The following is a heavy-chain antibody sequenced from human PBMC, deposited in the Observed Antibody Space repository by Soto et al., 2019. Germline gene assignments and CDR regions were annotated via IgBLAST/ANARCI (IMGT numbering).Heavy chain of an antibody. J-gene: IGHJ4*02. V-gene: IGHV4-4*02. D-gene: IGHD1-7*01. CDR2: IDRTGSA. CDR3: APRDPGTTVDY. Sequence: PSETLSLTCAVSGGSFTSNNWWTWVRQPPGQGLEWIGEIDRTGSANYNPSLKSRVTISLDKSENQFSLKVTSLTAADTAVYYCAPRDPGTTVDYWGEGTLVTVSS. CDR1: GGSFTSNNW.